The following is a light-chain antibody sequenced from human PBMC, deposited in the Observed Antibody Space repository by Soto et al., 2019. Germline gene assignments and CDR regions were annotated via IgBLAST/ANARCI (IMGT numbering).Light chain of an antibody. J-gene: IGKJ1*01. CDR2: DAS. CDR1: QTISSW. V-gene: IGKV1-5*01. CDR3: QQYNSYWT. Sequence: DIQMTQSPSTLPASVVDRVTITCRASQTISSWLAWYQQKPGKAPDLLIYDASRLAGGVPSRFSGSESGTEFTLTISSLQPDDFATYYCQQYNSYWTFGQGTKVDIK.